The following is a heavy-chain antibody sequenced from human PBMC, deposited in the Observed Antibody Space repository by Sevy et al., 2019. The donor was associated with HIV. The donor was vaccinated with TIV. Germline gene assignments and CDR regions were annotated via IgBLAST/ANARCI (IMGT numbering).Heavy chain of an antibody. CDR1: GFTFSNYW. CDR2: IKLDGSEK. D-gene: IGHD2-2*01. V-gene: IGHV3-7*03. CDR3: ARDCSSTSCLWGLDV. J-gene: IGHJ6*02. Sequence: GGSLRLSCAASGFTFSNYWMSWVRQAPGKGLEWVANIKLDGSEKYYVDSVKGRFTISRGNAKNSLYLQMNSLRAEDTALYYCARDCSSTSCLWGLDVWGQGTTVTVSS.